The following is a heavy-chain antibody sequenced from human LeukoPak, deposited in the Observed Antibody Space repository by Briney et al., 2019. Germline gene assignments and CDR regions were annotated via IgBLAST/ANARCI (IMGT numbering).Heavy chain of an antibody. CDR2: LYYSGST. V-gene: IGHV4-39*06. J-gene: IGHJ3*02. CDR3: ARDRVSYDILTGPHGAFDI. Sequence: SETLSLTCTVSGGSISSSSYYWGWIRLPPGKGLEWIGSLYYSGSTYYNPSLKSRVTISANTSKNQFPLKLSSVTAADTAVYYCARDRVSYDILTGPHGAFDIWGQGTMVTVSS. D-gene: IGHD3-9*01. CDR1: GGSISSSSYY.